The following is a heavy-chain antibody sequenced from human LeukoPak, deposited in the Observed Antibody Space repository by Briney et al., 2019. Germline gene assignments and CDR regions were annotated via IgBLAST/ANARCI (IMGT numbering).Heavy chain of an antibody. D-gene: IGHD3-16*01. CDR2: IYSGDNT. V-gene: IGHV3-66*02. CDR3: AGRRVLDASFDY. CDR1: GFTVSNNY. J-gene: IGHJ4*02. Sequence: GGSLRLSCAASGFTVSNNYMSWVRQAPGKGLEWVSVIYSGDNTYYVESVKGRFTISRDNSKNTLFLQMNRLRAEDSAVYYCAGRRVLDASFDYWGQGTLVTVSS.